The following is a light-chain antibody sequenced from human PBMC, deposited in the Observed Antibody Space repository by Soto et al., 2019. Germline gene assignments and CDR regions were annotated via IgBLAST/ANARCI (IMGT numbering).Light chain of an antibody. J-gene: IGKJ4*02. CDR1: QSVSNN. V-gene: IGKV3-15*01. CDR3: QQYNTGSPLT. Sequence: EIVMTQSPDTLSVAPGERATLSCRASQSVSNNLAWYQQKPGQAPRLLIYGASTRATGIPARFSGRGSRTEFILTISSLQSEDFAVYYCQQYNTGSPLTFGGGTKVETK. CDR2: GAS.